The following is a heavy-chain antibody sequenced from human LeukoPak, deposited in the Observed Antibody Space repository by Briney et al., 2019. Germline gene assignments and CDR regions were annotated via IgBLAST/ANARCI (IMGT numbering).Heavy chain of an antibody. Sequence: SVKVSCKASGGTFSSYAISWVRQAPGQGLEWMGGIIPIFGIANYAQKFQGRVTITTDESTSTAYMELSSLRSEDTAVYYCASSSGYYAEAFDYWGQGTLVTVSS. CDR2: IIPIFGIA. J-gene: IGHJ4*02. CDR3: ASSSGYYAEAFDY. D-gene: IGHD3-22*01. CDR1: GGTFSSYA. V-gene: IGHV1-69*05.